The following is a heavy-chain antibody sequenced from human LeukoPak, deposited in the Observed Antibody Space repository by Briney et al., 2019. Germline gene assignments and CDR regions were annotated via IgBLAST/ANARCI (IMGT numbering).Heavy chain of an antibody. V-gene: IGHV4-28*01. CDR3: ARTTGTTVGNAFDI. D-gene: IGHD1-1*01. CDR1: GYSISSNNW. Sequence: SYTLSLTCAVSGYSISSNNWWGWIRQPPGKGLEWVGYIYYSGSTYYNPSLESRVTMSVDTSKNQFFLRLSSVTAVDTAVYYCARTTGTTVGNAFDIWGQGTMVTVSS. J-gene: IGHJ3*02. CDR2: IYYSGST.